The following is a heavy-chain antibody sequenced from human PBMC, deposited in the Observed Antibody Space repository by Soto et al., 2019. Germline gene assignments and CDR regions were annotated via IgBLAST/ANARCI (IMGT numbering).Heavy chain of an antibody. J-gene: IGHJ6*02. CDR2: IIPISGTA. CDR1: GGTFSSYA. CDR3: ARSQGSSTSLEIYYYYYGMGV. Sequence: SVKVSCKASGGTFSSYAISWVRQAPGQGLEWMGGIIPISGTANYAQKFQGRVTITADESTSTAYMELSSLRSEDTAVYYCARSQGSSTSLEIYYYYYGMGVWGQGTTVTVSS. V-gene: IGHV1-69*13. D-gene: IGHD2-2*01.